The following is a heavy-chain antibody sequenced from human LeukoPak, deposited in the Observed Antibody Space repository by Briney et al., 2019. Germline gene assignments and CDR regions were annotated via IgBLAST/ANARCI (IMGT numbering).Heavy chain of an antibody. Sequence: QSGGSLRLSCVGSGFSFSSYGMTWVRQAPGKGLEWVSAISGSGESTYHADSVRGRFTISRDSSKNTLYLQMNSLRAEDAAVYYCAKAPVTSCRGAYCYPFDYWGQGTLVTVSS. D-gene: IGHD2-21*01. CDR1: GFSFSSYG. CDR2: ISGSGEST. J-gene: IGHJ4*02. CDR3: AKAPVTSCRGAYCYPFDY. V-gene: IGHV3-23*01.